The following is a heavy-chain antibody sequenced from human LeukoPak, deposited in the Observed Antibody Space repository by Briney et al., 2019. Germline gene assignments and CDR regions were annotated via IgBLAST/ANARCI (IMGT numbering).Heavy chain of an antibody. CDR2: VYHRGST. D-gene: IGHD3-22*01. CDR1: GGSISTDNW. Sequence: PSVTLSLTCAVSGGSISTDNWLTWVRQPPGKGLDWIGEVYHRGSTNYNPSLKSRGTISVDKSENQVSLKLTSVTAADPALSYCATRNYYDSTGSYNYWGQGTLVTVSS. CDR3: ATRNYYDSTGSYNY. V-gene: IGHV4-4*02. J-gene: IGHJ4*02.